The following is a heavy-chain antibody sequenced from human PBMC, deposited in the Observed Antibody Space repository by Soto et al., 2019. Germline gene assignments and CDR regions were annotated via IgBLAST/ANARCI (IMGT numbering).Heavy chain of an antibody. Sequence: ESLKISCKASGYSFSPYLVGWGRPMPWKSLEGKGNIYPGDSDTKYSPSLQGQVTISADTSISTAYLQWTSLKASDTAMYYCARSRRGAYSSGWYSPSGYYNYGIDVWGQGTKVTVSS. CDR1: GYSFSPYL. CDR3: ARSRRGAYSSGWYSPSGYYNYGIDV. CDR2: IYPGDSDT. V-gene: IGHV5-51*01. D-gene: IGHD6-19*01. J-gene: IGHJ6*02.